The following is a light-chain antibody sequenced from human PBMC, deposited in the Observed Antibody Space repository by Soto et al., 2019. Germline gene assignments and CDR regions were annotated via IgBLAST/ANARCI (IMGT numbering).Light chain of an antibody. Sequence: QSALTQPASVSGSPGQSITISCTGTSSDVGGYNYVSWFQQYPGKAPKLMIYDVNNRPSGVSNRSSGSKSGNTASLTISGLQAGDEADYYCSSYTTSNTVVFGGGTQLTVL. V-gene: IGLV2-14*01. CDR3: SSYTTSNTVV. J-gene: IGLJ2*01. CDR2: DVN. CDR1: SSDVGGYNY.